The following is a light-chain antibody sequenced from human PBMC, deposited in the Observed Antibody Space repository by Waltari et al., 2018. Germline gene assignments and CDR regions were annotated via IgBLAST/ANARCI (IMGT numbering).Light chain of an antibody. J-gene: IGKJ2*01. CDR3: QQYYSYPYT. CDR1: QSISGW. V-gene: IGKV1-5*02. CDR2: QAS. Sequence: DIQMTQSPSTLSASVGDRVTIICLASQSISGWLAWYQQKPGKAPKLLIYQASTLQGGVPSRFSGSGSGTEFTLIISSLQPDDFATYYCQQYYSYPYTFGQGTKLEFK.